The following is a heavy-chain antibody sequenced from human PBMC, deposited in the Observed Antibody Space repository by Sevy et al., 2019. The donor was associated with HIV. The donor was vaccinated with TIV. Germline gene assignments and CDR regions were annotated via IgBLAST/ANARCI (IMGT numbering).Heavy chain of an antibody. CDR1: GYTFTSYA. Sequence: ASVKVSCMASGYTFTSYAISWVRQAPGQGLEWMGWISTFNVNTNNAQKFQGRVTMTTDTSTSTAYMELRSLGSDDTAVYYCARDDCSNLSCHGSLLYWGQGTLVTVSS. CDR3: ARDDCSNLSCHGSLLY. D-gene: IGHD2-2*01. CDR2: ISTFNVNT. J-gene: IGHJ4*02. V-gene: IGHV1-18*01.